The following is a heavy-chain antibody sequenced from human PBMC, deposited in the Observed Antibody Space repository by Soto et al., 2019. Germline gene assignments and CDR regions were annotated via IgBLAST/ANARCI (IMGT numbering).Heavy chain of an antibody. CDR1: GGSISSSSYY. V-gene: IGHV4-30-4*08. D-gene: IGHD3-22*01. J-gene: IGHJ4*02. CDR3: ARASYDSSTYYLDY. Sequence: SETLSLTCTVSGGSISSSSYYWGWIRQPPGKGLEWIGSIYYSGSTYYNPSLKSRVTISVDTSNNQFSLKLSSVTAADTAVYYCARASYDSSTYYLDYWGQGTLVTVSS. CDR2: IYYSGST.